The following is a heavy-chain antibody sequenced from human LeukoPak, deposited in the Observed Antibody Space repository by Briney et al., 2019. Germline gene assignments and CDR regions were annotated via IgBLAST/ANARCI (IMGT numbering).Heavy chain of an antibody. J-gene: IGHJ5*02. Sequence: GGSLRLSCAASGFTFSSYAMSWVRQAPGKGLEWVSAISGSGGSTYYADSVKGRFTISRDNSKNTLYLQMNSLRAEDTAVYYGFITIFGVAWFDPWGQGTLVTVSS. V-gene: IGHV3-23*01. CDR3: FITIFGVAWFDP. CDR1: GFTFSSYA. D-gene: IGHD3-3*01. CDR2: ISGSGGST.